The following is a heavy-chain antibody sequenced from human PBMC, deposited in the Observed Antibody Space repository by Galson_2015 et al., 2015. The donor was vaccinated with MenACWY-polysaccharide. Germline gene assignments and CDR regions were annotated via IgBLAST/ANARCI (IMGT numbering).Heavy chain of an antibody. CDR2: ISSSSSYI. D-gene: IGHD4-17*01. J-gene: IGHJ4*02. Sequence: SLRLSCAASGFTFSSYSMNWVLQAPGKGLEWVSSISSSSSYIYYADSVKGRFTISRDNAKNSLYLQMNSLRAEDTAVYYCARDSYGDYAFDYWGQGTLVTVSS. CDR1: GFTFSSYS. V-gene: IGHV3-21*01. CDR3: ARDSYGDYAFDY.